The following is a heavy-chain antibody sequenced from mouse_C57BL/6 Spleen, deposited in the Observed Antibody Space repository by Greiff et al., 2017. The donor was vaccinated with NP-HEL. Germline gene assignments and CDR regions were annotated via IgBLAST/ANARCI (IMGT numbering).Heavy chain of an antibody. Sequence: ESGPGLVKPSQSLSLTCSVTGYSITSGYYWNWIRQFPGNKLEWMGYISYDGSNNYNPSLKNRISITRDTSKNQFFLKLNSVTTEDTATYYCASHYGSSSREFDNWGQGTTLTVSS. J-gene: IGHJ2*01. V-gene: IGHV3-6*01. CDR1: GYSITSGYY. CDR2: ISYDGSN. D-gene: IGHD1-1*01. CDR3: ASHYGSSSREFDN.